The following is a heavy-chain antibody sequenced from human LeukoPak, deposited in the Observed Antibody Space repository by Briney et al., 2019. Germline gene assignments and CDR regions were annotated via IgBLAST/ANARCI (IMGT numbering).Heavy chain of an antibody. J-gene: IGHJ4*02. V-gene: IGHV3-53*01. Sequence: GGSLRLSCAASGFTVSSNYMSWVRQAPGKGLEWVSVIYSGGSTYYADSVKGRSTISRDNSKNTLYLQMNSLRAEDTAVYYCAKDPDYYGSGLFDYWGQGTLVTVSS. CDR2: IYSGGST. CDR3: AKDPDYYGSGLFDY. CDR1: GFTVSSNY. D-gene: IGHD3-10*01.